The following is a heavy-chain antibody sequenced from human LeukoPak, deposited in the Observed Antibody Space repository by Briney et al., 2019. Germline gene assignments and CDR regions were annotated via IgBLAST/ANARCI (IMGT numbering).Heavy chain of an antibody. J-gene: IGHJ3*02. CDR1: GFTFSIYA. D-gene: IGHD3-10*01. V-gene: IGHV3-23*01. CDR3: ASTKWTYYYGSGSYSDAFDI. Sequence: GGSLRLSCAASGFTFSIYAMSWVRQAPEKGLEWVSSISGSGGATYYADSVKGRSTISRDNSKNTLYLQMNSLRAEDTAVYYCASTKWTYYYGSGSYSDAFDIWGQGTMVTVSS. CDR2: ISGSGGAT.